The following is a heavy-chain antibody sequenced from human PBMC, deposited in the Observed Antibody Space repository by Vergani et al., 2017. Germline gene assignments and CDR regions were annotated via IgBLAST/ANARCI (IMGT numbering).Heavy chain of an antibody. Sequence: QLQLQESGPGLVKPSETLSLTCTVSGGSISSSSYYWGWIRQPPGKGLEWIGSIYYSGSTYYNPSLKSRVTISVDTSKNQFSLKLSSLTAADTDVYYCARAGYYYGSGSYFMGWFDPWGQGTLVTVSS. J-gene: IGHJ5*02. CDR2: IYYSGST. CDR1: GGSISSSSYY. CDR3: ARAGYYYGSGSYFMGWFDP. D-gene: IGHD3-10*01. V-gene: IGHV4-39*07.